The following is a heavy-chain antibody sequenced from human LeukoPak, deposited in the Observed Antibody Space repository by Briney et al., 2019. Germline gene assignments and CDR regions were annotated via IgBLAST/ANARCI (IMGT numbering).Heavy chain of an antibody. CDR2: ISYDGSNR. V-gene: IGHV3-30-3*01. CDR3: ASGVAVAGTPIDY. J-gene: IGHJ4*02. D-gene: IGHD6-19*01. CDR1: GFTFSSYA. Sequence: PGGSLRLSCAASGFTFSSYAMHWVRQAPGKGLEWVAVISYDGSNRYYADSVKGRFTISRDNSKNTLYLQMNSLRAEDTAVYYCASGVAVAGTPIDYWGQGTLVTVSS.